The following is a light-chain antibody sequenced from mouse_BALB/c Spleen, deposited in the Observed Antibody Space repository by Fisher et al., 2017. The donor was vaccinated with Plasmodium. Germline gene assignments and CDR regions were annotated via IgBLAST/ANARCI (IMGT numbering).Light chain of an antibody. V-gene: IGKV1-135*01. J-gene: IGKJ1*01. CDR1: QSLLNSDGKTY. CDR2: LVS. Sequence: VLTQSPITLSVTIGHPASISCKSSQSLLNSDGKTYLSWLLQRPGQSPKRLIYLVSKLDSGVPDRFTGSGSGTDFTLKISRVEAEDLGVYYCWQGTHFPWTFGGGTKLEIK. CDR3: WQGTHFPWT.